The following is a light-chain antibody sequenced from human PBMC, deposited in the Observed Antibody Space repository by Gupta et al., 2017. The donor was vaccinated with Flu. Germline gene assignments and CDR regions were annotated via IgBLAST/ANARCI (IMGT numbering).Light chain of an antibody. J-gene: IGKJ1*01. Sequence: VTPGEPASISCKSTQSLLHSNGENYLDWYLQKPGQSPQLLIYLGVNRASGVPDRFSGSGSGTDFTLEISRVEAEDVGIYYCRQALQTPRTFGQGTQVEV. V-gene: IGKV2-28*01. CDR1: QSLLHSNGENY. CDR3: RQALQTPRT. CDR2: LGV.